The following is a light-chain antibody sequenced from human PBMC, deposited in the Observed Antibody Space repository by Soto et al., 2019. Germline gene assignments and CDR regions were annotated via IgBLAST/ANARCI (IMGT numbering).Light chain of an antibody. J-gene: IGKJ1*01. V-gene: IGKV3D-15*01. CDR2: GTS. CDR1: QTIVMN. Sequence: EMVLTQSPGTLSLSPGETASLSCSASQTIVMNYLAWYQQKPGQAPRLLIFGTSTRATGIPDRFSGSGSGTDFTLTISSLQSEDFVVYFCQQYNNWPPTWTFGQGTKVDIK. CDR3: QQYNNWPPTWT.